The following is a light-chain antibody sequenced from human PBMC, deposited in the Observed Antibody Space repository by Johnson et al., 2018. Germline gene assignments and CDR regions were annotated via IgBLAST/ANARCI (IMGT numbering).Light chain of an antibody. CDR2: ENN. CDR1: SSNIGNNY. J-gene: IGLJ1*01. Sequence: QSVLTQPPSVSAAPGQKVTISCSGSSSNIGNNYVSWYQQLPGTAPKLLIYENNKRPSGIPDRFSGSKSGTSATLGITVLQTGDEADYYCGTWDRCLTAGNVFGTGTKVTVL. V-gene: IGLV1-51*02. CDR3: GTWDRCLTAGNV.